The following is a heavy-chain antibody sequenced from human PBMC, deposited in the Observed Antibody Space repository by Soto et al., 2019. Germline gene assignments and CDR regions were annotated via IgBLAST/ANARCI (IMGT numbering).Heavy chain of an antibody. J-gene: IGHJ4*02. Sequence: GGSLRLSCTASGFTFGDYAMSWVRQAPGKGLEWVGFIRSKAYGGTTEYAASVKGRFTISRDDSKSIAYLQMNSLKTEDTAVYYCTRDRMALTAMVPTDLDYWGQGTLVTVSS. CDR1: GFTFGDYA. D-gene: IGHD5-18*01. V-gene: IGHV3-49*04. CDR2: IRSKAYGGTT. CDR3: TRDRMALTAMVPTDLDY.